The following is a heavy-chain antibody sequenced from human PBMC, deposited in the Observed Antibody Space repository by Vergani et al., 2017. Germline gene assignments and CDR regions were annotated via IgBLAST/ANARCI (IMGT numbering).Heavy chain of an antibody. CDR2: ISSSGSTI. CDR1: GFTFSSYA. Sequence: EVQLLESGGGLVQPGGSLRLSCAASGFTFSSYAMSWVRQAPGKGLEWVSYISSSGSTIYYADSVKGRFTISRDKAKNSLYLQMNSLRAEDTAVYYCARVGDLGILDYYYGMDVWGQGTTVTVSS. J-gene: IGHJ6*02. CDR3: ARVGDLGILDYYYGMDV. V-gene: IGHV3-48*01. D-gene: IGHD3-16*01.